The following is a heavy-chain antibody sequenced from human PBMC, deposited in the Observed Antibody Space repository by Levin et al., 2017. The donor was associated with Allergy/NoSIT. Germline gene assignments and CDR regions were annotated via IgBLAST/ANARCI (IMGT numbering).Heavy chain of an antibody. D-gene: IGHD6-19*01. V-gene: IGHV1-2*02. Sequence: ASVKVSCQASGYIFTDYYVHWMRQAPGQGLEWMGWINPKRGGTTYAQKFRGRVTLTRDTSITTAYMTLSSLRSDDTAIYYCERPAQPYIAVSAFEAWGQGTLVTVSS. CDR3: ERPAQPYIAVSAFEA. J-gene: IGHJ5*02. CDR1: GYIFTDYY. CDR2: INPKRGGT.